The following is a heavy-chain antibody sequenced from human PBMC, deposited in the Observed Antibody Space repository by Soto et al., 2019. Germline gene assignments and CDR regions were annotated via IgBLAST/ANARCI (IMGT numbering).Heavy chain of an antibody. V-gene: IGHV3-48*01. CDR1: GFIFNTYA. J-gene: IGHJ4*02. CDR3: ARDRLAVDSPTYYFDY. D-gene: IGHD5-12*01. Sequence: PGGSLRLSCAASGFIFNTYAMNWVRQAPGKGLEWISYISNSGSTIYYADSVKGRFTISRDNAKNSLYLQMNSLRAEDTALYYYARDRLAVDSPTYYFDYWGQGTLVTVSS. CDR2: ISNSGSTI.